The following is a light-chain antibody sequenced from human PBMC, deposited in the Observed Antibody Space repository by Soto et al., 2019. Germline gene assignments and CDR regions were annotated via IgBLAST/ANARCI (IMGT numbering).Light chain of an antibody. CDR2: SAS. J-gene: IGKJ1*01. CDR1: QSISTW. Sequence: DIQMTQSPSTLSASVGDRVTITCRASQSISTWLAWYQQKPGKAPKLLIYSASDLESGVPSRFSGSGFGTEFTLTITSLQPDDFATYYCQHYNSYSEAFGQGTKVELK. V-gene: IGKV1-5*03. CDR3: QHYNSYSEA.